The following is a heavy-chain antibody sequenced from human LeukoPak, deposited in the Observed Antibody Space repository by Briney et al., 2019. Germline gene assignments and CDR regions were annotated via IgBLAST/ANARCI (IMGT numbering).Heavy chain of an antibody. Sequence: GGSLRLSCEASGFTFSSYEVNWVRQAPGKGLEWVSYISSGGDTMFYADSVKGRFTISRDNAKNSLYLYMNSLRAEDTAVYYCVSRGLYYDYVLGYWGQGTLVTVSS. CDR1: GFTFSSYE. V-gene: IGHV3-48*03. CDR2: ISSGGDTM. CDR3: VSRGLYYDYVLGY. D-gene: IGHD3-16*01. J-gene: IGHJ4*02.